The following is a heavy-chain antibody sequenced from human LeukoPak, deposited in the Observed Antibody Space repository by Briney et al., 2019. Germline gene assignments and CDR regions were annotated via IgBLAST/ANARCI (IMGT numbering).Heavy chain of an antibody. J-gene: IGHJ5*01. CDR2: MNPNSGNT. CDR3: AKQGNYFGSGSYYGNWFDF. CDR1: GYTFTNYD. D-gene: IGHD3-10*01. V-gene: IGHV1-8*01. Sequence: ASVKVSCKASGYTFTNYDIYWVRQAPGQGLGWMGWMNPNSGNTGYAQKFQGRVTMTRDTSISTAYMELGSLRSEDTAVYYCAKQGNYFGSGSYYGNWFDFWGQGNLVTVSS.